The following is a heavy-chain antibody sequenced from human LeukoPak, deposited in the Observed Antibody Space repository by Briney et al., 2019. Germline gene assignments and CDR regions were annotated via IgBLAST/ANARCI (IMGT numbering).Heavy chain of an antibody. CDR1: GGSISSSTYY. CDR3: ASTPMVRGAPGYFDY. V-gene: IGHV4-39*07. CDR2: IYYSGST. Sequence: PSETLSLTCTVSGGSISSSTYYWGWIRQPPGKGLEWIGSIYYSGSTYYNPSLKSRVTMSVDTSKNQFSLKLSSVTAADTAVYYCASTPMVRGAPGYFDYWGQGTLVTVSS. D-gene: IGHD3-10*01. J-gene: IGHJ4*02.